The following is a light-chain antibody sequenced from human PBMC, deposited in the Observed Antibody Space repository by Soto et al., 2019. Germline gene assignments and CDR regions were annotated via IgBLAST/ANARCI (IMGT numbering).Light chain of an antibody. CDR3: QQYDDWLRLT. V-gene: IGKV3D-15*01. J-gene: IGKJ4*01. CDR1: QSVNIY. CDR2: GAS. Sequence: EIVMTQSPATLSVSPGERATLSCRASQSVNIYLAWYQQKPCQAPRLLIFGASSRATGIPARFSGSGSGTEFTLTISSLQSEDFAVYFCQQYDDWLRLTFGGGTKVEIK.